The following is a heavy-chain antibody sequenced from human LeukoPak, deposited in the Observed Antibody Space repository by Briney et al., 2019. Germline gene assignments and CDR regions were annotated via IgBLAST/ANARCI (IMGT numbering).Heavy chain of an antibody. Sequence: GGSLRLSCAASGFTFSSYWMNWARQAPGKGLEWVASINHNGNVNYYVDSVKGRFTISRDSAKNSLYLQMSSLRAEDTAVYFCARGGGLDVWGQGATVTVSS. CDR2: INHNGNVN. V-gene: IGHV3-7*03. J-gene: IGHJ6*02. D-gene: IGHD3-16*01. CDR3: ARGGGLDV. CDR1: GFTFSSYW.